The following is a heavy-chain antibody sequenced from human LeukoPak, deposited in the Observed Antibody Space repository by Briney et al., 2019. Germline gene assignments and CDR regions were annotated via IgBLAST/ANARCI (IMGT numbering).Heavy chain of an antibody. V-gene: IGHV4-4*07. D-gene: IGHD6-19*01. CDR1: GDSNSSYY. CDR2: IYTTGSS. Sequence: PSETLSLTCTVSGDSNSSYYWSWIRQPAGKGLEWLGRIYTTGSSNYNPSLKSRVTMSVDTSKNQFSLKLSSATAADTAVYYCARDNPVAGNRGIDYWGQGTLVTVSS. CDR3: ARDNPVAGNRGIDY. J-gene: IGHJ4*02.